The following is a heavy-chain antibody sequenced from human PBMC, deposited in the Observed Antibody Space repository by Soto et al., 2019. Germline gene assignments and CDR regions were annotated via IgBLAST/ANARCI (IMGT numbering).Heavy chain of an antibody. CDR3: VTISSSPRYYYYRMDV. D-gene: IGHD6-6*01. CDR1: GYSFTSYW. V-gene: IGHV5-10-1*01. CDR2: IDPSDSYT. Sequence: GESLKISCKGSGYSFTSYWISWVRQMPGKGLEWMGRIDPSDSYTNYSPSFQGHVTISADKSISTAYLQWSSLKASDTAMYYCVTISSSPRYYYYRMDVWGQGTTVTVSS. J-gene: IGHJ6*02.